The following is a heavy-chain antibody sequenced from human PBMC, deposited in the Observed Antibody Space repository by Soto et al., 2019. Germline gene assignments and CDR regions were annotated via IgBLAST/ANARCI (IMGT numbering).Heavy chain of an antibody. D-gene: IGHD3-10*01. J-gene: IGHJ4*02. CDR2: INAGNGNT. Sequence: QVPLVQSGAEVKKPGASVKVSCKASGYTFTSYAMHWVRQAPGQRLEWMGWINAGNGNTKYSQKFQGRVTITRDTSASTAYMELSSLRSEDTAVYYCARDAHSMVRGVMGNWGQGTLVTVSS. CDR3: ARDAHSMVRGVMGN. CDR1: GYTFTSYA. V-gene: IGHV1-3*01.